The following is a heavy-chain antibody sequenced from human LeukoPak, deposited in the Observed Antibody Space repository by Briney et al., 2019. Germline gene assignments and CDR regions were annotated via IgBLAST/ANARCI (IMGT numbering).Heavy chain of an antibody. J-gene: IGHJ5*02. CDR1: GFTFSSYW. V-gene: IGHV3-7*01. D-gene: IGHD3-16*02. CDR2: IKQDGSEK. CDR3: ARALRYVWGSYRFPFDP. Sequence: GGSLRLSCAASGFTFSSYWVSWVRQAPGKGLEWVANIKQDGSEKYYVDSVKGRFTISRDNAKNSLYLQMNSLRAEDTAVYYCARALRYVWGSYRFPFDPWGQGTLVTVSS.